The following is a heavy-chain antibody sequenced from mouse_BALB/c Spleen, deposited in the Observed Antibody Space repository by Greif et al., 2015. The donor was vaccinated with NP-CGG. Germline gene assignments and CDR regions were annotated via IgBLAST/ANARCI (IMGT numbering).Heavy chain of an antibody. D-gene: IGHD2-1*01. CDR1: GFTFSDYG. J-gene: IGHJ2*01. Sequence: DVMLVESGGGLVQPGGPRKLSCAASGFTFSDYGMAWVRQAPGKGPEWVAFISNLAYSIYYADTVTGRFTISRENAKNTRYLEMSSLRSEDTAMYYCARVYGNLYYFDYWGQGATLTVSS. V-gene: IGHV5-15*02. CDR3: ARVYGNLYYFDY. CDR2: ISNLAYSI.